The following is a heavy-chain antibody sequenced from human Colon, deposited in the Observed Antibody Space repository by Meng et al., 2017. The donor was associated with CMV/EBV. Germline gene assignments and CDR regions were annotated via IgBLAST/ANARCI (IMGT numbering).Heavy chain of an antibody. CDR1: GFTFSSYN. CDR3: TTAFASDTAMVTFDY. D-gene: IGHD5-18*01. V-gene: IGHV3-21*03. J-gene: IGHJ4*02. Sequence: GESLKISCAASGFTFSSYNMNWVRQAPGKGLEWVSSISSSSSYIFYADSVKGRFTISRDNAKNSLYLQMNSLRAEDTAVYYCTTAFASDTAMVTFDYWGQGTLVTVSS. CDR2: ISSSSSYI.